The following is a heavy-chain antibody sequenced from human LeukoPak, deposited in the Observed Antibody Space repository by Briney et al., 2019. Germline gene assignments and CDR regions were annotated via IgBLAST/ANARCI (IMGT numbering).Heavy chain of an antibody. CDR2: ISSSSSYI. Sequence: GGSLRLSCAASGFTFSSYSMNRVRQAPGKGLEWVSSISSSSSYIYYADSVKGRFTISRDNAKNSLYLQMNSLRAEDTAVYYCARGLGGSYVLGYWGQGTLVTVSS. J-gene: IGHJ4*02. CDR1: GFTFSSYS. CDR3: ARGLGGSYVLGY. V-gene: IGHV3-21*01. D-gene: IGHD1-26*01.